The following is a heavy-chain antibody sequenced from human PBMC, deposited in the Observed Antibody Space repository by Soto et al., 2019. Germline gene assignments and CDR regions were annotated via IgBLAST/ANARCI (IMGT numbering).Heavy chain of an antibody. CDR3: ARAGYSSAYDP. V-gene: IGHV3-7*03. CDR1: GFTFVSYS. D-gene: IGHD6-19*01. CDR2: INQDGNQK. J-gene: IGHJ5*02. Sequence: PGGSLRLSCAASGFTFVSYSMGWVRQAPGQGLEWVANINQDGNQKYYVDSLKGRFTISRDNAKNSVFLQMNSLRAEDTAVYYCARAGYSSAYDPWGQGTLVTVSS.